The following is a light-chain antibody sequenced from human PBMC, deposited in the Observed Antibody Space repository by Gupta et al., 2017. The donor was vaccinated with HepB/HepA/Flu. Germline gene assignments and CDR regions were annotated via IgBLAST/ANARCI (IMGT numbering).Light chain of an antibody. CDR3: QQSYSTIT. Sequence: DIQMTQSPSSLSASVGGRVAITCRASQSISNYLNWYQQKPGKAPKLLIFAASSLQSGVPSRFSGSGSGTDFTLTISRLQPEDFATYYGQQSYSTITFGGGTKVEIK. CDR1: QSISNY. J-gene: IGKJ4*01. V-gene: IGKV1-39*01. CDR2: AAS.